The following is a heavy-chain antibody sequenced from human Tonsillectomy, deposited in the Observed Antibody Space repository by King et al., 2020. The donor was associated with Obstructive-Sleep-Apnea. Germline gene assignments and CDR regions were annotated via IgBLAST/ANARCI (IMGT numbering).Heavy chain of an antibody. CDR2: IYYSGRT. J-gene: IGHJ5*02. D-gene: IGHD6-19*01. Sequence: QLQESGPGLVKPSETLSLTCTVSVGSISSSSYYWGWIRQPPGKGLGGIGSIYYSGRTNYNPSLKSRVTISIDTSKNQFSLKLSSVTAADTAVYYRARVPYITGWSGWFDPWGQGTLVTVSS. CDR3: ARVPYITGWSGWFDP. V-gene: IGHV4-39*07. CDR1: VGSISSSSYY.